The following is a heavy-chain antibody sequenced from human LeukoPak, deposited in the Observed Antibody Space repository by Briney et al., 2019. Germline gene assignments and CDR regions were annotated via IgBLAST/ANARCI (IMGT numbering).Heavy chain of an antibody. J-gene: IGHJ4*02. Sequence: GGSLRLSCVASGFSFSNYGTHWVRQAPGKGLEWVTFMQYDGSVKFYADSVKGRFTVSRDNSKNTLYLQMNSLRVEDTAVYYCAKEGVVARGSGSLYYFDYWGQGTLVTVSS. D-gene: IGHD3-10*01. CDR3: AKEGVVARGSGSLYYFDY. CDR1: GFSFSNYG. V-gene: IGHV3-30*02. CDR2: MQYDGSVK.